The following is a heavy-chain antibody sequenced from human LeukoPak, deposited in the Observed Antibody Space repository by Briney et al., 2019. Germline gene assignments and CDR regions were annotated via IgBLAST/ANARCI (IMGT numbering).Heavy chain of an antibody. D-gene: IGHD2-2*02. J-gene: IGHJ4*02. CDR3: ARGRGYCSSTSCYTEYYLDY. V-gene: IGHV4-34*01. CDR2: INHSGST. CDR1: GGSFSGYY. Sequence: SETLSLTYAVYGGSFSGYYWSWIRQPPGKGLEWIWEINHSGSTNYNPSLKSRVTISVDTSKNQFSLKLSSVTAADTAVYYCARGRGYCSSTSCYTEYYLDYWDQGTLVTVSS.